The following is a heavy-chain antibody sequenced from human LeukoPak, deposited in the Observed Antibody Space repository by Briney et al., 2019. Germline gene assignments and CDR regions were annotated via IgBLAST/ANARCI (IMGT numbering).Heavy chain of an antibody. Sequence: PGGSLRLSCAASGFTFDDYAMHWVRQAPGKGPEWVSLISWDGGSTYYADSVKGRFTISRDNSKNSLYLQMNSLRAEDTAVYYCTSGYSGYQSDYWGQGTLVTVSS. CDR2: ISWDGGST. D-gene: IGHD5-12*01. V-gene: IGHV3-43D*03. CDR3: TSGYSGYQSDY. CDR1: GFTFDDYA. J-gene: IGHJ4*02.